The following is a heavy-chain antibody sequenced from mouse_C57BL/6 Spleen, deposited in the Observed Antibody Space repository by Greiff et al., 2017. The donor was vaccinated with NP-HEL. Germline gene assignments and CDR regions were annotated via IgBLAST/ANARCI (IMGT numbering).Heavy chain of an antibody. D-gene: IGHD1-1*02. J-gene: IGHJ3*01. CDR1: GYAFSSSW. V-gene: IGHV1-82*01. Sequence: VQLQQSVPELVKPGASVKISCKASGYAFSSSWMNWVKQRPGQGLEWIGRIYPGDGDTNYNGKFKGKATLTADKSSSTAYMQLSSLTSEDSAVYFCARRENYANCEGFAYWGKGTLVTVSA. CDR3: ARRENYANCEGFAY. CDR2: IYPGDGDT.